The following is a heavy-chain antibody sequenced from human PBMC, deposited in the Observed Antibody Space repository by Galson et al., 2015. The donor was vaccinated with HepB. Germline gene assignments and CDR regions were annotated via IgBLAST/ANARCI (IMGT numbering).Heavy chain of an antibody. CDR3: ARGDRLRSHAFDI. Sequence: ETLSLTCAVYGGSFSGYYWSWIRQPPGKGLEWIGEINHSGSTNYNPSLKSRVTISVDTSKNQFSLKLSSVTAADTAVYYCARGDRLRSHAFDIWGQGTMVTVSS. V-gene: IGHV4-34*01. CDR2: INHSGST. CDR1: GGSFSGYY. J-gene: IGHJ3*02. D-gene: IGHD4-17*01.